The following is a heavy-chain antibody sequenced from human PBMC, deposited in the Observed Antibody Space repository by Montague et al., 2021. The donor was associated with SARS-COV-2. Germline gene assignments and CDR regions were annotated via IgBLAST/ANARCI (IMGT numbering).Heavy chain of an antibody. J-gene: IGHJ4*02. V-gene: IGHV3-64D*09. CDR3: VKAGLTMIVDIYFDY. D-gene: IGHD3-22*01. Sequence: SLRLSCAASGFTFSSYAMHWVRQAPGKGLEYVSDISSNGGSTYYADSVKGRFTISRDNSKNTLYLQMSSLRAEDTAVYYCVKAGLTMIVDIYFDYWGQGTLVTVSS. CDR2: ISSNGGST. CDR1: GFTFSSYA.